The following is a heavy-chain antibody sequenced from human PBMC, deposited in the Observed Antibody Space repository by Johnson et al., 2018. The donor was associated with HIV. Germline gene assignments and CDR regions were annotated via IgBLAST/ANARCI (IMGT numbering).Heavy chain of an antibody. D-gene: IGHD3-3*01. CDR2: ISWNSSSGSTI. CDR1: GFTFHEYA. J-gene: IGHJ3*02. Sequence: EVQLVESGGGLVQPGGSLRLTCVGSGFTFHEYAMHWVRQLPGKGLEWVSGISWNSSSGSTIYHAESVKGRFTISRDNAKNSLYLQMNSLRVEDTAVYDCAREQATLFFRASGAACNIWGQGKTVTVSS. V-gene: IGHV3-48*04. CDR3: AREQATLFFRASGAACNI.